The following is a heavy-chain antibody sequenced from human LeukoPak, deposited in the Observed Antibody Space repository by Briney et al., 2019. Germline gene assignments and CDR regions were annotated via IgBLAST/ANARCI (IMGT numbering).Heavy chain of an antibody. CDR1: GFTLCSHS. Sequence: GGALRLSCAAPGFTLCSHSLSWGPPAPGEGVEWGSAICGSGGSTYYADSVKGRFTISRDNSKNTLYLQMNSLRAEDTAVYYCAKEYYYGSGSYYVWDRYFDYWGQGTLVTVSS. CDR2: ICGSGGST. CDR3: AKEYYYGSGSYYVWDRYFDY. J-gene: IGHJ4*02. V-gene: IGHV3-23*01. D-gene: IGHD3-10*01.